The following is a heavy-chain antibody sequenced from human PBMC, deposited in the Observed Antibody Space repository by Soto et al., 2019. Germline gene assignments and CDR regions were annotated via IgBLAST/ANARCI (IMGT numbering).Heavy chain of an antibody. V-gene: IGHV1-18*01. D-gene: IGHD1-1*01. J-gene: IGHJ4*01. CDR2: ISAHNGNT. CDR3: ARGRYGDY. Sequence: QVHLVQSGAEGKKPGASVKVSCKGSGYAFTTYGITWVRQAPGQGLEWMGWISAHNGNTNYAQKLQGRVTVTRDTSTSTAYMELRSLSSDDTAVYYFARGRYGDYWGHGALVTVSS. CDR1: GYAFTTYG.